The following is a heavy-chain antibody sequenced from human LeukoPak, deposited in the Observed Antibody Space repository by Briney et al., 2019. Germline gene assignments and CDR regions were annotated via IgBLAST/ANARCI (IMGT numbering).Heavy chain of an antibody. CDR1: GYTFTGYY. D-gene: IGHD3-3*01. CDR3: ARDYYDFWSGYEGPFDY. V-gene: IGHV1-2*02. CDR2: INPNSGGT. Sequence: ASVKVSCKASGYTFTGYYMHWVRQAPGQGLEWMGWINPNSGGTNYAQKFQGRVTITRDTSISTDYMELSRLRSDDTAVYYCARDYYDFWSGYEGPFDYWGQGTLVTVSS. J-gene: IGHJ4*02.